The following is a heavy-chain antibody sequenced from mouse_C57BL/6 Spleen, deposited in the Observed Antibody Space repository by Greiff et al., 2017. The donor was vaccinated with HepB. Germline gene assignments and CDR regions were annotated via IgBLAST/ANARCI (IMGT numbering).Heavy chain of an antibody. J-gene: IGHJ3*01. CDR3: ARQDQGLAY. CDR1: GYTFTSYW. Sequence: VQLQQPGAELVMPGASVKLSCKASGYTFTSYWMHWVKQRPGQGLEWIGEIDPSDSYTNYNQKFKGKSTLTVDKSSSTAYMQLSSLTSEDSAVYYCARQDQGLAYWGQGTLVTVSA. D-gene: IGHD3-3*01. CDR2: IDPSDSYT. V-gene: IGHV1-69*01.